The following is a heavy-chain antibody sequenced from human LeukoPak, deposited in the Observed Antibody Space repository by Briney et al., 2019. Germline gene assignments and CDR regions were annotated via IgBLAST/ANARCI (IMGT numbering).Heavy chain of an antibody. Sequence: SETLSLTCTVSGGSISSYYWSWIRQPPGKGLEWIGYIYYSGSTNYNPSLKSRVTISVDTSKNQFSLKLSPVTAADTAVYYCARGLITTVRGWGQETLVTVSS. CDR2: IYYSGST. J-gene: IGHJ4*02. D-gene: IGHD3-10*01. CDR3: ARGLITTVRG. V-gene: IGHV4-59*01. CDR1: GGSISSYY.